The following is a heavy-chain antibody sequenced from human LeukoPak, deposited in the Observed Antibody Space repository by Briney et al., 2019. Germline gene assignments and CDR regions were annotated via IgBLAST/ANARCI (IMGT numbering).Heavy chain of an antibody. D-gene: IGHD4-11*01. J-gene: IGHJ4*02. CDR1: GFTFSSYA. Sequence: GGSLRLSCAASGFTFSSYAMHWVRQAPGKGLEWVAVISYDGSNKYYADSVKGRFTISRDNSKNTLYLQMNSLRAEDTAVYYCARPLTVTTYFFDYWGQGTLVTVSS. CDR3: ARPLTVTTYFFDY. V-gene: IGHV3-30-3*01. CDR2: ISYDGSNK.